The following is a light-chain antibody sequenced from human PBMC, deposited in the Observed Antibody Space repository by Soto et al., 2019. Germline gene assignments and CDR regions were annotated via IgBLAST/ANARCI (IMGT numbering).Light chain of an antibody. CDR1: QSVSSS. CDR3: QQRSDWPST. J-gene: IGKJ4*01. CDR2: DPS. V-gene: IGKV3-11*01. Sequence: EIVLTQSPATLSLSPGEKATLSSRASQSVSSSLAWYQQKPGQAPRLLIYDPSNRATGIPARFSGSGSGTDFTLTISSLEPEDFAVYYCQQRSDWPSTFGGGTKVQIK.